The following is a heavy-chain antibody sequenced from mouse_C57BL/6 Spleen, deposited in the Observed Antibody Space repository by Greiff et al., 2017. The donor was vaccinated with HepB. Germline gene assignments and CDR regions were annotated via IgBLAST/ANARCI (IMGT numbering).Heavy chain of an antibody. Sequence: HVQLQQPGAELVRPGTSVKLSCKASGYTFTSYWMHWVKQRPGQGLEWIGVIDPSDSYTNYNQKFKGKATLTVDTSSSTAYMQLSSLTSEDSAVYYCARCPISTTVVATRAFAYWGQGTLVTVSA. CDR3: ARCPISTTVVATRAFAY. CDR1: GYTFTSYW. J-gene: IGHJ3*01. CDR2: IDPSDSYT. V-gene: IGHV1-59*01. D-gene: IGHD1-1*01.